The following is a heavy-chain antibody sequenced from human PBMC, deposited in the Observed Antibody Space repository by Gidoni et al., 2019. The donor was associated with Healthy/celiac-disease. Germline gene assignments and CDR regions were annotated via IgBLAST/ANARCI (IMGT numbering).Heavy chain of an antibody. J-gene: IGHJ6*02. CDR3: ARRYCSSTSCYYYGMDV. Sequence: QVQLVQSGAEGTKPGSSVKVSCKASGGTFSSYAISWVRQAPGQGLEWVGGIIPIFGTANYAQKFQGRVTITADESTSTAYMELSSLRSEDTAVYYCARRYCSSTSCYYYGMDVWGQGTTVTVSS. D-gene: IGHD2-2*01. CDR1: GGTFSSYA. V-gene: IGHV1-69*01. CDR2: IIPIFGTA.